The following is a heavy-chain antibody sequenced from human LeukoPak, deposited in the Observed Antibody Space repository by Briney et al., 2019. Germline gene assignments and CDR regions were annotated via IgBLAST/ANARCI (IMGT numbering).Heavy chain of an antibody. CDR3: ARDAGLELLYYFDY. CDR2: INSDGSST. J-gene: IGHJ4*02. V-gene: IGHV3-74*01. CDR1: GFTFDDYA. Sequence: GRSLRLSCAASGFTFDDYAMHWVRQAPGKGLVWVSRINSDGSSTSYADSVKGRFTTSRDNAKNTLYLQMNSLRAEDTAVYYCARDAGLELLYYFDYWGQGTLVTVSS. D-gene: IGHD1-7*01.